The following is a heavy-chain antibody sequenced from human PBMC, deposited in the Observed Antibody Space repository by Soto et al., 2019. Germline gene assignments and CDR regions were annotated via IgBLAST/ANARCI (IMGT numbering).Heavy chain of an antibody. CDR2: IYWDNDR. CDR3: AHRVPGPRSFAY. Sequence: QITLKESGPSLIKPTQTLALTCTFSGFSFNTRGVGVAWTSQPPGKTLEWLAVIYWDNDRRYRPSLTDRLSITKDMSTKQVVLIMTNVDPVETCTYYCAHRVPGPRSFAYWGQGALVTVSS. J-gene: IGHJ4*02. D-gene: IGHD6-19*01. V-gene: IGHV2-5*02. CDR1: GFSFNTRGVG.